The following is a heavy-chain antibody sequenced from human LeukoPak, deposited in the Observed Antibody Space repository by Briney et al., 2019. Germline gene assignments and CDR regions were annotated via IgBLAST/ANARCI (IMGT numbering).Heavy chain of an antibody. Sequence: PSETLSLTCAVYGGSFSGYYWGWIRQPPGKGLEWIGEISHSGSTNYNPSLKSRVTISVDTSKNQFSLKLSSVTAADTAVYYCARHGSMVRGVITHWGQGTLVTVSS. CDR3: ARHGSMVRGVITH. J-gene: IGHJ4*02. V-gene: IGHV4-34*01. CDR2: ISHSGST. CDR1: GGSFSGYY. D-gene: IGHD3-10*01.